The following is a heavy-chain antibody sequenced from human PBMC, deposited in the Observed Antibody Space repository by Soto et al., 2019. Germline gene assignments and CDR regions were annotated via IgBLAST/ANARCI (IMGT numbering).Heavy chain of an antibody. CDR3: ARRHDILTGPDAFDT. V-gene: IGHV4-31*02. Sequence: PSETLSLTCTVSGDSVGSDGYYWTWIRQHPGKGLEWIGDIYYSGSTSYHPSLKGRVTISVDTSGNHLSLKLNSVTAADTAVYYCARRHDILTGPDAFDTWGQGTMVTVSS. CDR2: IYYSGST. J-gene: IGHJ3*02. D-gene: IGHD3-9*01. CDR1: GDSVGSDGYY.